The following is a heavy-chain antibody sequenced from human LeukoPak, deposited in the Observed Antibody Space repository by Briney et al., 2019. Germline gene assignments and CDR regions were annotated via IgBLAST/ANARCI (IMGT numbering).Heavy chain of an antibody. J-gene: IGHJ4*02. D-gene: IGHD3-22*01. Sequence: SETLSLTCTVSGDSISSSRSYWGWIRQTPGKGLEWTGSIYYSGSTYYNPSLKSQVTISVDTSKNQLSLKLSSVSAADTAVYYCARLDDSSCYLHWGQGTLVTVSS. CDR2: IYYSGST. V-gene: IGHV4-39*01. CDR3: ARLDDSSCYLH. CDR1: GDSISSSRSY.